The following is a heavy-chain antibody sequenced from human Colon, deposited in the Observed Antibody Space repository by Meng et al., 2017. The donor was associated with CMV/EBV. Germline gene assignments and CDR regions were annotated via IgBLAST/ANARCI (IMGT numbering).Heavy chain of an antibody. CDR3: ARGGTTQVRTYGMDV. Sequence: GESLKISCAASGFTLGNHWMTWVRRAPGKGLEWVANTNQDGSEQYFVDSVRGRFTISRDNAANSLTLQMNSLGADDTAVYYCARGGTTQVRTYGMDVWGQGTTVTVSS. J-gene: IGHJ6*02. D-gene: IGHD1/OR15-1a*01. V-gene: IGHV3-7*01. CDR1: GFTLGNHW. CDR2: TNQDGSEQ.